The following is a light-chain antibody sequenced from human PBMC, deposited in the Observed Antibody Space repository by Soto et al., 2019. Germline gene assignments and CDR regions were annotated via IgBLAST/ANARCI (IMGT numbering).Light chain of an antibody. J-gene: IGKJ2*01. CDR2: AAS. Sequence: EVVMTQSPATLSVSPGERATLSCRASQSVRSNLAWYQQKPGQAPRLLIYAASTRATGIPARFSGSGSGTEFNLTISSLQSEDFAVYYCQQYNNWPPPYTFGQGTKLEIK. V-gene: IGKV3-15*01. CDR1: QSVRSN. CDR3: QQYNNWPPPYT.